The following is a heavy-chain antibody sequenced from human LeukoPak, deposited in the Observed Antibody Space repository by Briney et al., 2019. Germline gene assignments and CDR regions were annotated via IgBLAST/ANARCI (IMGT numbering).Heavy chain of an antibody. J-gene: IGHJ4*02. V-gene: IGHV4-59*08. D-gene: IGHD3-10*01. Sequence: SETLSLTCTVSGGSISSYYWSWIRQPPGKGLEWIGYIYYSGSTNYNPSLKSRVTISVDTSKNQFSLKLSSVTAADTAVYYYARHVRNYYGSGLDYWGQGTLVTVSS. CDR3: ARHVRNYYGSGLDY. CDR1: GGSISSYY. CDR2: IYYSGST.